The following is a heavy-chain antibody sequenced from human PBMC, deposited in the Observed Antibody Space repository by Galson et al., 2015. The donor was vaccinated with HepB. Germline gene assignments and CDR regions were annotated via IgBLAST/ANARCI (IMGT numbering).Heavy chain of an antibody. CDR3: ARGKVDNYLWCTYRFDN. J-gene: IGHJ4*02. CDR2: VKQGGSEE. CDR1: GFTFNNSW. V-gene: IGHV3-7*03. Sequence: SLRLSCAASGFTFNNSWMSWVRQAPGKGLEWVATVKQGGSEEYYVDSVKGRFTISRDNAKNSLFLQMSRLRAEDTAVYYCARGKVDNYLWCTYRFDNWGQGTLVTVSS. D-gene: IGHD3-16*02.